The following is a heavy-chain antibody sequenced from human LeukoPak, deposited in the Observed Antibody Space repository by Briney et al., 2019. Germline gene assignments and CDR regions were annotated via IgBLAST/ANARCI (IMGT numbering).Heavy chain of an antibody. Sequence: SETLSLTCTVSGGSITGYYWSWIRQAPGKGLEWIAYISYSGSTSYNPSLRSRVAISVDTSKNLFSLNLSSLTAADTAVYYCVRHSGGTTYDYWGQGIQVTVSS. D-gene: IGHD1-7*01. CDR1: GGSITGYY. CDR3: VRHSGGTTYDY. CDR2: ISYSGST. V-gene: IGHV4-59*08. J-gene: IGHJ4*02.